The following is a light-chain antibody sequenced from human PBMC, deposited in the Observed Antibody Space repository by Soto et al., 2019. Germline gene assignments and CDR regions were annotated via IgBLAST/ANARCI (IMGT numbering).Light chain of an antibody. V-gene: IGLV1-44*01. J-gene: IGLJ1*01. CDR3: AAWDDSLNGYYV. CDR1: ISNIGTNS. CDR2: ADS. Sequence: QSVLTQPPSASGTPGQRVTISCSGDISNIGTNSVHWYQHLPGTAPKLVIYADSQRPSGVPDRFSGSKSGTSASLAISGLQSEDEADYYCAAWDDSLNGYYVFGTGTKVTVL.